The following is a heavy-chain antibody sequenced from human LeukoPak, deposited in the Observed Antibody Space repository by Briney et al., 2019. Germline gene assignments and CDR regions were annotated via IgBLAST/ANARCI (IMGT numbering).Heavy chain of an antibody. D-gene: IGHD2-21*01. Sequence: SETLSLTCAVYGGSFSGYYWSWIRQPPGKGLEWIGEINHSGSTNYNPSLKSRVTISVDTSKNQFYLKLSSVTAADTAVYYCARGPRIASRLYYYMDVWGKGTTVTVSS. V-gene: IGHV4-34*01. CDR1: GGSFSGYY. CDR2: INHSGST. CDR3: ARGPRIASRLYYYMDV. J-gene: IGHJ6*03.